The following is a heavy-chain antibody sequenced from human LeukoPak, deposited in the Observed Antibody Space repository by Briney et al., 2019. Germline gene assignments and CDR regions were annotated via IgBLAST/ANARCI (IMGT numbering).Heavy chain of an antibody. Sequence: RPGGSLRLSCAASGFTFDDYGMSWVRQAPGKGLEWVSGINWNGGSTGYADSVKGRFTISRDNAKNSLYLQMNSLRAEDTALYHCARATHYYDSSPAFDIWGQGTMVTVSS. D-gene: IGHD3-22*01. J-gene: IGHJ3*02. V-gene: IGHV3-20*01. CDR1: GFTFDDYG. CDR2: INWNGGST. CDR3: ARATHYYDSSPAFDI.